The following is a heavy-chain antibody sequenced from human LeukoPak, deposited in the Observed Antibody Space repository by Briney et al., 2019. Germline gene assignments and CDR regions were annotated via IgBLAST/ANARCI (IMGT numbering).Heavy chain of an antibody. V-gene: IGHV3-48*04. CDR2: ISSTTSTI. CDR3: ARDVTYYGGDWFDL. Sequence: PGGSLRLSYAPSGFTFSSYSMNWVRQAPGKGLEWVSYISSTTSTIYYADSVKGRFTISRDNAKNSLYLQMNSLRAEDTAVYYCARDVTYYGGDWFDLWGQGTLVTVSS. D-gene: IGHD4-23*01. J-gene: IGHJ5*02. CDR1: GFTFSSYS.